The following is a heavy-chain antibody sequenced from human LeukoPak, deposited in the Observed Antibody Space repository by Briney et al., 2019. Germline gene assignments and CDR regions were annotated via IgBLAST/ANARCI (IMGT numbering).Heavy chain of an antibody. CDR1: GYTFTSYA. Sequence: ASVKVSCKASGYTFTSYAMNWVRQATGQGLEWMGWMNPNSGNTGYAQKFQGRVTITRNTSISTAYMELSSLRSEDTAVYYCARGSSSGDYFDYWGQGTLVTVSS. V-gene: IGHV1-8*03. CDR3: ARGSSSGDYFDY. D-gene: IGHD6-6*01. CDR2: MNPNSGNT. J-gene: IGHJ4*02.